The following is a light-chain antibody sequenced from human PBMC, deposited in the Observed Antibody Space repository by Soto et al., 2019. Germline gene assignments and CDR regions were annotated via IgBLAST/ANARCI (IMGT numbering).Light chain of an antibody. V-gene: IGKV1-13*02. Sequence: AIQVTQSPSSLSASVGDRVTITCRASQDIRGALAWYQQKPGKAPKLLIYGVFTLESGVPSRFSGSGSGTEFTLAISSLQPEDFGTYYCQQFNSYPITFGHGTRLEIK. CDR1: QDIRGA. CDR3: QQFNSYPIT. J-gene: IGKJ5*01. CDR2: GVF.